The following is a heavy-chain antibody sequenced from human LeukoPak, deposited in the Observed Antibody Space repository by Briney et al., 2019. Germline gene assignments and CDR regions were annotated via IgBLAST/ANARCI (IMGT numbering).Heavy chain of an antibody. Sequence: SCKASGGTFSSYAMHWVRQAPGKGLEWVAVISYDGSNKYYADSVKGRFTISRDNSKNTLYLQMNSLRAEDTAVYYCARGYGDYGGSAFDIWGQGTMVTVSS. CDR1: GGTFSSYA. J-gene: IGHJ3*02. D-gene: IGHD4-17*01. CDR2: ISYDGSNK. CDR3: ARGYGDYGGSAFDI. V-gene: IGHV3-30-3*01.